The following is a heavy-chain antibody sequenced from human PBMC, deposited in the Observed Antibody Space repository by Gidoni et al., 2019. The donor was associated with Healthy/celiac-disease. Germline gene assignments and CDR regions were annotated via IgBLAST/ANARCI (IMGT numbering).Heavy chain of an antibody. D-gene: IGHD6-19*01. J-gene: IGHJ4*02. Sequence: EVQLVESGGGLVQPGGSLRLSCAASGFTFSSYWMSWVRQAPGKGLEWVANIKQDGSKKYHVDSVKGRFTISRDNAKNSLYLQMNSLRTEDTGVYYCARDEGGSGWYNYWGQGTLVTVSS. CDR2: IKQDGSKK. CDR1: GFTFSSYW. CDR3: ARDEGGSGWYNY. V-gene: IGHV3-7*01.